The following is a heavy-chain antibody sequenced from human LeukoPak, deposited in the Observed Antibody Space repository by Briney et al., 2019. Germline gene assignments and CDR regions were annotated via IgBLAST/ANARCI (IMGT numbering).Heavy chain of an antibody. J-gene: IGHJ4*02. CDR3: ARDLAPSYYDSSGYPDY. D-gene: IGHD3-22*01. CDR2: ISAYNGNT. CDR1: GYTLTSYG. Sequence: ASVKVSCKASGYTLTSYGISWVRQAPGQGLEWMGWISAYNGNTNYAQKLQGRVTMTTDTSTSTAYMELRSLRSDDTAVYYCARDLAPSYYDSSGYPDYWGQGTLVTVSS. V-gene: IGHV1-18*01.